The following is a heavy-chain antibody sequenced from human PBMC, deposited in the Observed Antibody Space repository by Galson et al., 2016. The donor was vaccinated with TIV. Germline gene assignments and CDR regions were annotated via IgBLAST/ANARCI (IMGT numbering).Heavy chain of an antibody. CDR3: AKTQWQRAFDI. J-gene: IGHJ3*02. Sequence: VKVSCKASGYTFTAYYMHWVRQAPGQGLKWLGWINPNSGDTNYAQKFQGRVTMTRDTSINTAYMELSRLRSDDTAVYYCAKTQWQRAFDIWGQGTRVTVSS. CDR1: GYTFTAYY. D-gene: IGHD6-19*01. CDR2: INPNSGDT. V-gene: IGHV1-2*02.